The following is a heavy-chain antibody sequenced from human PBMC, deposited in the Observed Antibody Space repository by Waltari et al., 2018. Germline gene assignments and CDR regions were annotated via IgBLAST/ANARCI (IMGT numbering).Heavy chain of an antibody. Sequence: QLQLQESGPGLVKPSETLSLTCTVSGGSISSSSYYWGWIRQPPGKGLEWIGSIYYSGSTYYNPSLKSGVTISVDTSKNQFSLKLSSVTAADTAVYYCARNDGIVGATTGDFDYWGQGTLVTVSS. J-gene: IGHJ4*02. D-gene: IGHD1-26*01. V-gene: IGHV4-39*01. CDR1: GGSISSSSYY. CDR2: IYYSGST. CDR3: ARNDGIVGATTGDFDY.